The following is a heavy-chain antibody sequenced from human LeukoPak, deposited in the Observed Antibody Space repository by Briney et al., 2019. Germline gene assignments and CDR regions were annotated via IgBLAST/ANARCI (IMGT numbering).Heavy chain of an antibody. V-gene: IGHV3-49*04. Sequence: PGGTLRLSCTASGFTFGDYAMSWVRQAPGKGLEWVSFIRTKTYGGTTEYAASVKGRFTISRDDSKSIAYLQMNSLKTEDTAVYYCTTTPGITGTTWFDPWGQGTLVTVSS. D-gene: IGHD1-14*01. CDR3: TTTPGITGTTWFDP. CDR1: GFTFGDYA. CDR2: IRTKTYGGTT. J-gene: IGHJ5*02.